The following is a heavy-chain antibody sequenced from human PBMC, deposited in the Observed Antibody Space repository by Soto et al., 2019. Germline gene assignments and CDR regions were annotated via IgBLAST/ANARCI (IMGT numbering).Heavy chain of an antibody. V-gene: IGHV3-23*01. CDR2: ISGSGGST. CDR3: AKNPILLGFSYYYYGMDV. D-gene: IGHD3-10*01. CDR1: GFTFSRYA. J-gene: IGHJ6*02. Sequence: GGSLRLSCAASGFTFSRYAVSWVRQAPGKGLEWVSAISGSGGSTYFRDTVRGRFTISRDNSKNTLYLQMDSLRAEDTAVYYCAKNPILLGFSYYYYGMDVWGQGTTVTVSS.